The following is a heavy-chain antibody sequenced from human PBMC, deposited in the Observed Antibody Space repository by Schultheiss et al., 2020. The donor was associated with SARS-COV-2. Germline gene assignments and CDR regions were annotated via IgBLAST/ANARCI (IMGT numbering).Heavy chain of an antibody. CDR1: GFTFSSYS. V-gene: IGHV3-48*04. CDR2: ISSSGSTI. D-gene: IGHD5-24*01. J-gene: IGHJ4*02. CDR3: ATEMATTSYYFDY. Sequence: GGSLRLSCAASGFTFSSYSMNWVRQAPGKGLEWVSYISSSGSTIYYADSVKGRFTISRDNAKNSLYLQMNSLRAEDTAVYYCATEMATTSYYFDYWGQGTLVTVSS.